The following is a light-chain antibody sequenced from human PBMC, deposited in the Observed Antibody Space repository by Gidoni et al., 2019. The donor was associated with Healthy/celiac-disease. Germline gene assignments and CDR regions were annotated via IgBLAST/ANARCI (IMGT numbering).Light chain of an antibody. Sequence: QSALTQPPSVSGSPGQSVTISCTGTSSDVGSYNRVSWYQQPPGTAPKLMIYEVRNRPSGVPYRFSGSKSGNTASLTISGLQAEDEADYYCSSYTSSSTVVFGGGTKLTVL. CDR1: SSDVGSYNR. J-gene: IGLJ2*01. CDR3: SSYTSSSTVV. CDR2: EVR. V-gene: IGLV2-18*02.